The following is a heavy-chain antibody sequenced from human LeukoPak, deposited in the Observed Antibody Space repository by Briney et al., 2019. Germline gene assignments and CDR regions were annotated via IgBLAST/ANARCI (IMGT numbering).Heavy chain of an antibody. Sequence: ASVKVSCKASGYTFTSYGIIWVRQAPGQGLEWMGWISAYNGNTNYAQKLQGRVTMTTDTSTSTAYMELRSLRSDDTAVYYCARVLPEGYYDIPDGIDYWGQGTLVTVSS. J-gene: IGHJ4*02. CDR3: ARVLPEGYYDIPDGIDY. D-gene: IGHD3-22*01. CDR2: ISAYNGNT. CDR1: GYTFTSYG. V-gene: IGHV1-18*01.